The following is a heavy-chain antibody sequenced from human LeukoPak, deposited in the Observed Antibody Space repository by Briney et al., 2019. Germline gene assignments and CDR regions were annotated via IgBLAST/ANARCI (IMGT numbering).Heavy chain of an antibody. J-gene: IGHJ4*02. Sequence: ASVKVSCKASGYTFTSYDINWVRQATGQGLEWMGWMNPNSGNTGYAQEFQGRVTITRNTSISTAYMELSSLRSEDTAVYYCARGGSFWSGYYTPDYWGQGTLVTVSS. V-gene: IGHV1-8*03. CDR1: GYTFTSYD. D-gene: IGHD3-3*01. CDR2: MNPNSGNT. CDR3: ARGGSFWSGYYTPDY.